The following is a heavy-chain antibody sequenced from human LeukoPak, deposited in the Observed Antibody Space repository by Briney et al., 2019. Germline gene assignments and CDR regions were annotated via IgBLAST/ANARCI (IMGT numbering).Heavy chain of an antibody. J-gene: IGHJ6*02. CDR1: GVTFRSYW. Sequence: GGSLRLSWAASGVTFRSYWMNWARQAPGKGLEWVASINHNGNVNYYVDSVKGRFTISRDNAKNSLYLQMSNLRAEDTAVYFCARGGGLDVWGQGATVTVSS. CDR3: ARGGGLDV. CDR2: INHNGNVN. D-gene: IGHD3-16*01. V-gene: IGHV3-7*03.